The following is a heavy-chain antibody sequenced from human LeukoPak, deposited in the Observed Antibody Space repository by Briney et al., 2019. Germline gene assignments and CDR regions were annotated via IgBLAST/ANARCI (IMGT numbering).Heavy chain of an antibody. CDR1: GYTFTGYY. V-gene: IGHV1-2*02. CDR2: INPNSGGT. CDR3: ARVAPRDYTNKPISYFDD. D-gene: IGHD3-3*01. Sequence: ASVKVSCKASGYTFTGYYMHWVRQAPGHGLEWMGWINPNSGGTNYAQKFQGRVTMTRDTYISTAYMKLSRLRSDDTAVYYCARVAPRDYTNKPISYFDDWGQGTQVTVSS. J-gene: IGHJ4*02.